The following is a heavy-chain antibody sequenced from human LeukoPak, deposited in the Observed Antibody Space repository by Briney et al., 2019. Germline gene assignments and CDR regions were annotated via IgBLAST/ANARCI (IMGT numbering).Heavy chain of an antibody. CDR2: INHSGST. V-gene: IGHV4-34*01. Sequence: SETLSLTCAVYGGSFSGYYWSWIRQPPGKGLEWIGEINHSGSTNYNPSLKSRVTISVDTSKNQFSLKLSSVTAADTAVYYCAREGLNMVRGIIPKEAWGWFDPWGQGALVTVSS. CDR3: AREGLNMVRGIIPKEAWGWFDP. D-gene: IGHD3-10*01. CDR1: GGSFSGYY. J-gene: IGHJ5*02.